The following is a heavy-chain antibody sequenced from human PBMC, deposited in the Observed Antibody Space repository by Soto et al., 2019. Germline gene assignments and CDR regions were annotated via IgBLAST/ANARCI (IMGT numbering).Heavy chain of an antibody. Sequence: SETLSLTCAVSGVSLASGNWWTWVRQSPQRGLEYIGEIFHDGTANYYPSFERRVAMSVDTSRNQFSLKLTSVTAADTAVYFCARLVYDTRLNYMYFDFWGPGTLVTVYS. CDR2: IFHDGTA. V-gene: IGHV4-4*02. CDR3: ARLVYDTRLNYMYFDF. J-gene: IGHJ4*02. D-gene: IGHD3-10*01. CDR1: GVSLASGNW.